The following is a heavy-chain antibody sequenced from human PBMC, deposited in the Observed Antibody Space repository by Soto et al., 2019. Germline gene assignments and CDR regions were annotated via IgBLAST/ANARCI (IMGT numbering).Heavy chain of an antibody. CDR3: ARDRTAMVEDYFDY. Sequence: GASVKVSCKASGGTFSSYAISWVRQAPGQGLEWMGGIIPIFGTANYAQKFQGRVTITADESTSTAYMELSSLRSEDTAVYYCARDRTAMVEDYFDYWGQGTLVTVSS. CDR2: IIPIFGTA. D-gene: IGHD5-18*01. J-gene: IGHJ4*02. CDR1: GGTFSSYA. V-gene: IGHV1-69*13.